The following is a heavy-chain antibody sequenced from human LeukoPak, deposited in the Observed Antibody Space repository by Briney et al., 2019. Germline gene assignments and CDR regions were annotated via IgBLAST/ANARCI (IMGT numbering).Heavy chain of an antibody. J-gene: IGHJ4*02. CDR1: GYTFTGYY. D-gene: IGHD5-18*01. CDR3: ARGGRGYSYGYDY. CDR2: INPNSGGT. V-gene: IGHV1-2*04. Sequence: ASVKVSCKASGYTFTGYYMHWVRQAPGQGPECMGWINPNSGGTNYAQKFQGWVTMTRDTSISTAYMELSRLRSDDTAVYYCARGGRGYSYGYDYWGQGTLVTVSS.